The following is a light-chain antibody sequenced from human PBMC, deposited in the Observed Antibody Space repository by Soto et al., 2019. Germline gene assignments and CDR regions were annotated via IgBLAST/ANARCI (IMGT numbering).Light chain of an antibody. CDR3: QQYGSSPALT. Sequence: EIALTQSPGTLSLSPGERATLSCRARQSVSSSYLAWYQQIPGQAPRLLTYGASSRATGIPDRFSGSGSGTDFTLTISRLEPEDFVVYYCQQYGSSPALTFGEGTKVEIK. J-gene: IGKJ4*01. CDR2: GAS. CDR1: QSVSSSY. V-gene: IGKV3-20*01.